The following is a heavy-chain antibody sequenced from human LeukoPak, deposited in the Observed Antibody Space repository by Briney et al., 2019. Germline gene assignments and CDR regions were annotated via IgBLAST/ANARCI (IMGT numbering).Heavy chain of an antibody. CDR1: GGSISSYY. CDR3: ARVLIAAAGTRKFDY. Sequence: SETLSLTCTVSGGSISSYYWSWIRQPPGKGLEWIGYIYYSGSTNYNPSLKSRVTISVDTSKNQFSLKLSSVTAADTAVYYCARVLIAAAGTRKFDYWGQGTLVTVSS. D-gene: IGHD6-13*01. CDR2: IYYSGST. V-gene: IGHV4-59*12. J-gene: IGHJ4*02.